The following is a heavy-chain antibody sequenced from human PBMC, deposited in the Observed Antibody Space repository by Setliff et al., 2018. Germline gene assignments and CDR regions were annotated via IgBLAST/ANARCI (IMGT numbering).Heavy chain of an antibody. J-gene: IGHJ4*02. V-gene: IGHV3-7*01. CDR2: IKQDGSEK. Sequence: GGSLRLSCAGSGFSFSIFWMSWVRQAPGKGLEWVATIKQDGSEKSYVDSVKGRFTISRDNAKNSLYLQMDSLRVEDTAMYFCARDRGGGLYDYWGRGTLVTVSS. CDR1: GFSFSIFW. CDR3: ARDRGGGLYDY. D-gene: IGHD3-16*01.